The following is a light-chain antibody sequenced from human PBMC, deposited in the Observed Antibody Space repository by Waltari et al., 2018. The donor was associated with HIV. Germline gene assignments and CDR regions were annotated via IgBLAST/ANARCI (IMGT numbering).Light chain of an antibody. V-gene: IGLV2-14*03. J-gene: IGLJ1*01. Sequence: QSALTQPASVSGSPGQSITISCTGTSSDVGGYNYVSWYQQHPGKAPKLMIYDVSHRPSEVSNRFSGSRSGNTASLTISGLQAEDEADYYCSSYTSSNTLPYVFGTGTKVTVL. CDR2: DVS. CDR3: SSYTSSNTLPYV. CDR1: SSDVGGYNY.